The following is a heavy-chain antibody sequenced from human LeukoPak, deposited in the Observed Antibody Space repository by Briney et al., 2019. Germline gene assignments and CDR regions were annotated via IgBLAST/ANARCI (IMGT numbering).Heavy chain of an antibody. J-gene: IGHJ3*02. D-gene: IGHD3-10*01. V-gene: IGHV4-59*01. CDR1: GGSISSYY. CDR2: IYYSGST. CDR3: ARGEYGSGSYYNQFNAFDI. Sequence: SETLSLTCTVSGGSISSYYWSWIRQPPGKGLEWIGYIYYSGSTNYNPSLKSRVTISVDTSKNQFSLKLSSVTAADTAVYYCARGEYGSGSYYNQFNAFDIWGQGTMVTVSS.